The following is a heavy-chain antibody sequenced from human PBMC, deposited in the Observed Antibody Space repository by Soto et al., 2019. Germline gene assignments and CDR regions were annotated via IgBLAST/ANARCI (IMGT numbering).Heavy chain of an antibody. CDR3: AKGRGGSGSLTPRVDF. J-gene: IGHJ4*02. Sequence: DVQLLESGGDLVQPGGSLRLSCAASGFTFSSYAMTWVRQAPGTGLEWVSTIGAGADTHYADSVKGRFTVSRDGSKNTLYLQMSSLRAEDTALYYCAKGRGGSGSLTPRVDFWGQGTLVTVSS. D-gene: IGHD3-10*01. V-gene: IGHV3-23*01. CDR1: GFTFSSYA. CDR2: TIGAGADT.